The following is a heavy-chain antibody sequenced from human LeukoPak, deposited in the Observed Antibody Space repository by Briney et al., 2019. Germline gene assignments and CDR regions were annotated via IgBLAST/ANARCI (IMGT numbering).Heavy chain of an antibody. CDR2: IYYSGST. V-gene: IGHV4-59*01. Sequence: SETLSLTCTVSGGSISSYYWSWIRQPPGKGLEWIGYIYYSGSTNCNPSLKSRVTMSVDTSKNQFSLRLSSVTAADTAVYYCATYSGGHIDYWGQGSLVTVSS. CDR3: ATYSGGHIDY. D-gene: IGHD5-12*01. J-gene: IGHJ4*02. CDR1: GGSISSYY.